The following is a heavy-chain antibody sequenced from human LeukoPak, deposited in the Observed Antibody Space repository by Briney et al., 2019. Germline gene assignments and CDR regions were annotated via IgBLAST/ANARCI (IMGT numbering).Heavy chain of an antibody. D-gene: IGHD2-15*01. V-gene: IGHV4-34*01. CDR2: INHSGST. CDR1: GGSFSGYY. CDR3: ARAGVVVVAARGLDY. J-gene: IGHJ4*02. Sequence: SSETLSLTCAVYGGSFSGYYWSWIRQPPGKGLEWIGEINHSGSTNYNPSLKGRVTISVDTSKNQFSLKLSSVTAADTAVYYCARAGVVVVAARGLDYWGQGTLVTVSS.